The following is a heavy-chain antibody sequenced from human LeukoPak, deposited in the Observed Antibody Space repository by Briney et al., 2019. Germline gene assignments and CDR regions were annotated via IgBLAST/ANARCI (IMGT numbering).Heavy chain of an antibody. CDR1: GGSFSGYY. J-gene: IGHJ4*02. V-gene: IGHV4-34*01. CDR3: AGRRGYSYGWATYYFDY. Sequence: PETLSLTCAGYGGSFSGYYWSWIRQPPGKGLEWIGEINHSGSTNYNPSPKSRVTISVDTSKNQFSLKLSSVTAADTAVYYCAGRRGYSYGWATYYFDYWGQGTLVTVSS. CDR2: INHSGST. D-gene: IGHD5-18*01.